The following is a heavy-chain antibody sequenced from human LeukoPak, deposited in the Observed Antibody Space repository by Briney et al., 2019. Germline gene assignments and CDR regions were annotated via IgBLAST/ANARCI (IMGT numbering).Heavy chain of an antibody. V-gene: IGHV3-23*01. CDR3: AKKIDFWSGYSANDY. Sequence: PGGSLRLSCAASGFTFSSYAMSWGRQAPAKGLEWVSVISGRSGSTYYADSVKGRFTISRDNSKNTLYLQMNSLRAEDTAVYYCAKKIDFWSGYSANDYWGQGTLVTVSS. D-gene: IGHD3-3*01. CDR2: ISGRSGST. J-gene: IGHJ4*02. CDR1: GFTFSSYA.